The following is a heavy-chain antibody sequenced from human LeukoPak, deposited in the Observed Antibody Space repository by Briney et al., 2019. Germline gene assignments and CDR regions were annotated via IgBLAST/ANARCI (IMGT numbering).Heavy chain of an antibody. D-gene: IGHD6-19*01. V-gene: IGHV3-30-3*01. Sequence: PGRSLRLSCAASGFTFSSYAMHWVRQAPGKGLEWVAVISYDGSNKYYADSVKGRFTISRDNSKNTLYLQMNSLRAEDTAVYYCARGPVPWLTADYFDYWGQGTLVTVSS. CDR3: ARGPVPWLTADYFDY. CDR1: GFTFSSYA. J-gene: IGHJ4*02. CDR2: ISYDGSNK.